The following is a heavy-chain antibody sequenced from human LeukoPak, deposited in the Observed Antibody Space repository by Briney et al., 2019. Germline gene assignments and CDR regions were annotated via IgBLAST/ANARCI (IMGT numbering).Heavy chain of an antibody. CDR3: ARDPIAVAGRGYFDY. D-gene: IGHD6-19*01. CDR1: GFPFSSYG. CDR2: IWYDGSNK. J-gene: IGHJ4*02. Sequence: GRVLRLSCAASGFPFSSYGMPWGRPGPGKGLGGGAVIWYDGSNKYYADSVKGRFTISRDNSKNTLYLQMNSLRAEDTAVYYCARDPIAVAGRGYFDYWGQGTLVTVSS. V-gene: IGHV3-33*01.